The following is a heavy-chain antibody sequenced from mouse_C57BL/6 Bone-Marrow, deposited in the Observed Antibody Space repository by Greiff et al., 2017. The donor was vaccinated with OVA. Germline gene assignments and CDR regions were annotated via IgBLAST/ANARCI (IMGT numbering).Heavy chain of an antibody. CDR2: IHPNSGST. J-gene: IGHJ4*01. CDR3: AREKHYDYDGYAMDY. CDR1: GYTFTSYW. Sequence: QVQLQQPGAELVMPGASVKLSCKASGYTFTSYWMHWVKQRPGQGLEWIGMIHPNSGSTNYNEKFKSKATLTVDKSSSTAYMQLSSLTSEDSAVYYCAREKHYDYDGYAMDYWGQGTSVTVSS. D-gene: IGHD2-4*01. V-gene: IGHV1-64*01.